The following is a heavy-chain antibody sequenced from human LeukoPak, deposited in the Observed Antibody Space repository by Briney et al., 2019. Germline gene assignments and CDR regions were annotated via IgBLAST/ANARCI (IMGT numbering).Heavy chain of an antibody. V-gene: IGHV1-69*13. Sequence: SVKVSCKASGGTFSSYAISWVRQAPGQGLEWMGGIIPIFGTANYAQKFQGRVTITADESTSTAYMELSSLRSEDTAVYYCARSQYSSGWYPHFDYWGQGTLVTASS. CDR1: GGTFSSYA. CDR3: ARSQYSSGWYPHFDY. D-gene: IGHD6-19*01. J-gene: IGHJ4*02. CDR2: IIPIFGTA.